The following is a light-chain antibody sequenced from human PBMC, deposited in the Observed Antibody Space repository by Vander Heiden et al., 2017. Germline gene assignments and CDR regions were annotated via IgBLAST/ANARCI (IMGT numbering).Light chain of an antibody. V-gene: IGLV1-40*01. CDR1: SSNIGAGYD. Sequence: QSVLTQPPSVSGAPGQRVTISCTGSSSNIGAGYDVHWYQQLPGTAPKLLIYGNSNRPSGGPDRFSGSKSGTSASLAITGLQAEDEADYYCQSYDSSLSGSVFGGGTQLTVL. J-gene: IGLJ7*01. CDR2: GNS. CDR3: QSYDSSLSGSV.